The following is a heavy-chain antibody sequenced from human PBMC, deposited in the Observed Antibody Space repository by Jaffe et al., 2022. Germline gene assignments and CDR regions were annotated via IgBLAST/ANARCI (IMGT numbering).Heavy chain of an antibody. J-gene: IGHJ4*02. CDR2: INHSGST. CDR1: GGSFSGYY. D-gene: IGHD2-15*01. V-gene: IGHV4-34*01. Sequence: QVQLQQWGAGLLKPSETLSLTCAVYGGSFSGYYWSWIRQPPGKGLEWIGEINHSGSTNYNPSLKSRVTISVDTSKNQFSLKLSSVTAADTAVYYCARGPLNCSGGSCYHFDYWGQGTLVTVSS. CDR3: ARGPLNCSGGSCYHFDY.